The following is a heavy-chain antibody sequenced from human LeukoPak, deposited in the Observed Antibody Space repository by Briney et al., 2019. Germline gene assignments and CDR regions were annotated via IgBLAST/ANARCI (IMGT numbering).Heavy chain of an antibody. J-gene: IGHJ4*02. CDR3: ARFIAATGRDY. CDR2: ISGSGGST. Sequence: GGSLRLSCAASGFTFSSYAMSWVRQAPGKGLEWVSAISGSGGSTYYADSVKGRFTISRDNAKNSLYLQMNSLRAEDTAVYYCARFIAATGRDYWGQGTLVTVSS. V-gene: IGHV3-23*01. CDR1: GFTFSSYA. D-gene: IGHD6-13*01.